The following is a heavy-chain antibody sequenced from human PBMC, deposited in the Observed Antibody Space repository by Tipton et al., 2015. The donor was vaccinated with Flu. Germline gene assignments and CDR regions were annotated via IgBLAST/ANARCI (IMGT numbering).Heavy chain of an antibody. J-gene: IGHJ6*02. D-gene: IGHD2/OR15-2a*01. V-gene: IGHV1-8*01. CDR2: MNPNSGNT. Sequence: QSGAEVKRPGASVKVSCKASGYTFASYDINWVRQATGQGLEWMGWMNPNSGNTGSAQKFQGRISMTRNTSISTAFMEVSSLGSEDTAVYYCARVGFRRYGMDVWGQGTGVSVS. CDR3: ARVGFRRYGMDV. CDR1: GYTFASYD.